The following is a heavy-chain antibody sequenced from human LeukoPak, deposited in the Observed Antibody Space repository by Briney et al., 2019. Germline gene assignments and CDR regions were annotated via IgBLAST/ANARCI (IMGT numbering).Heavy chain of an antibody. Sequence: PGGSLRLSCAASGFTFTYYNMNWVRQAPGKRLEWVSSISSGSDYIQYADSVKDRFTISRDNAKNSLYLQMNSLRAEDTAVYYCARDREMATIDFFDYWGQGIVVTVSS. CDR3: ARDREMATIDFFDY. V-gene: IGHV3-21*06. J-gene: IGHJ4*02. CDR1: GFTFTYYN. D-gene: IGHD5-24*01. CDR2: ISSGSDYI.